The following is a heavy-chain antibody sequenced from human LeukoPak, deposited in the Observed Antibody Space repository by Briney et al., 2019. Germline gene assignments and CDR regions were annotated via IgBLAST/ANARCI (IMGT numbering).Heavy chain of an antibody. CDR3: ARRGGLDYYYYYYMDV. CDR2: INHTGTT. J-gene: IGHJ6*03. CDR1: GGSFSTYY. V-gene: IGHV4-34*01. Sequence: SETLSLTCAVYGGSFSTYYWNWIRQSPGKGLEWLGEINHTGTTNYNPSLKSRVTISVDTSKNQFSLKLSSVTAADTAVYYCARRGGLDYYYYYYMDVWGKGTTVTISS.